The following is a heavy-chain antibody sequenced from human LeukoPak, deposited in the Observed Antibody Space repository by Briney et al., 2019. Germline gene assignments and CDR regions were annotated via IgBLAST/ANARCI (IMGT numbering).Heavy chain of an antibody. J-gene: IGHJ4*02. CDR2: IYSGDST. D-gene: IGHD3-10*01. CDR3: ASTRGEGY. Sequence: PGVSLRLSCAASGFSVSSNYMSWVRQAPGKGLEWASVIYSGDSTYYAASVKGRFTISRDNSNNTLYLQMNSLRAEDTAVYYCASTRGEGYWGQGTLVTVSS. V-gene: IGHV3-53*01. CDR1: GFSVSSNY.